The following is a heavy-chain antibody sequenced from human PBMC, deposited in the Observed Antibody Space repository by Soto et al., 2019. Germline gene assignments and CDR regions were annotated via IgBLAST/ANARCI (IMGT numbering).Heavy chain of an antibody. CDR3: ARGGAMGVDY. Sequence: EGSLRLSCTASGFTLNTHWMHWVRQAPGKGLVWVSRIYFDGITTNYADSVKGRLTVSIDNAKNTVYLHVNTLRDEDTAVYYCARGGAMGVDYWGQGTLVTVSS. CDR1: GFTLNTHW. D-gene: IGHD1-26*01. CDR2: IYFDGITT. J-gene: IGHJ4*02. V-gene: IGHV3-74*01.